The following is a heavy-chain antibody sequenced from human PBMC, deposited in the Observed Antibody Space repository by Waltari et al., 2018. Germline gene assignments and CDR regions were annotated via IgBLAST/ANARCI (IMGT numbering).Heavy chain of an antibody. D-gene: IGHD4-17*01. CDR1: GFTFSSYS. Sequence: VQLVESGGGLVQPGGSLRLSCAASGFTFSSYSMNWVRQAPGKGLEWVSYISSSSSTIYYADSVKGRFTISRDNAKNSLYLQMNSLRAEDTAVYYCARAGGPMTTVTTQAFDIWGQGTMVTVSS. V-gene: IGHV3-48*04. CDR2: ISSSSSTI. CDR3: ARAGGPMTTVTTQAFDI. J-gene: IGHJ3*02.